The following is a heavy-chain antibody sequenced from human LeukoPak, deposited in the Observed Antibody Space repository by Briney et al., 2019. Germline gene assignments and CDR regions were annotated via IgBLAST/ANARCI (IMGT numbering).Heavy chain of an antibody. CDR1: GFTFSSYS. J-gene: IGHJ5*02. Sequence: GGSLRLSCAASGFTFSSYSMNWVRQAPGKGLEWVSYISSSSSTIYYADSVKGRFTISRDNAKNSLYLQMNSLRAEDTAVYYCARDRGYSYGFLNWFDPWGQGTLVTASS. V-gene: IGHV3-48*01. CDR2: ISSSSSTI. CDR3: ARDRGYSYGFLNWFDP. D-gene: IGHD5-18*01.